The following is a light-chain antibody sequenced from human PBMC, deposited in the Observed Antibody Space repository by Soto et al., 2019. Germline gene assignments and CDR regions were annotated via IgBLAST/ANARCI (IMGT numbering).Light chain of an antibody. CDR2: DTS. V-gene: IGKV3D-15*01. Sequence: EIVLTQSPATLSVSPVERATLSCRASQSVSTNLAWYQQKHGQAPRLLISDTSNRATGIPARFSGSGSGTEFTLTTSSLQPEDFATYSCQQYYISWSFGQGTKVDIK. CDR1: QSVSTN. J-gene: IGKJ1*01. CDR3: QQYYISWS.